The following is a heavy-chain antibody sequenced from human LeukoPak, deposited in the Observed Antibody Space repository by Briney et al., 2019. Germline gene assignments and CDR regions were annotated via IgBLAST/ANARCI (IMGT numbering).Heavy chain of an antibody. J-gene: IGHJ6*03. V-gene: IGHV1-46*04. D-gene: IGHD1-26*01. CDR3: AREQRGGLSGSLGGLFASYYTYYYMDV. CDR1: GFPFTMYY. Sequence: SVKVSCKASGFPFTMYYIHWLRQAPGKGFEGMGMINPGEGTTTFAQRVRGRVHVSRELSTTPVYMDLRGLRSEDTAVFFCAREQRGGLSGSLGGLFASYYTYYYMDVWGRGTTVTVSS. CDR2: INPGEGTT.